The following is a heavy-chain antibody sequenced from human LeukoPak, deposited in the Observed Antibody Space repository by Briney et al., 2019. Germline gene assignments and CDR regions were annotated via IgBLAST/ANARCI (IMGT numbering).Heavy chain of an antibody. CDR1: GYTFTSYG. CDR2: INTNTGNP. D-gene: IGHD6-13*01. J-gene: IGHJ4*02. Sequence: ASVKVSCKASGYTFTSYGISWVRQAPGQGLEWMGWINTNTGNPTYAQGFTGRFVFSLDTSVSTAYLQISSLKAEDTAVYYCARDVSGYSSSWYDYWGQGTLVTVSS. CDR3: ARDVSGYSSSWYDY. V-gene: IGHV7-4-1*02.